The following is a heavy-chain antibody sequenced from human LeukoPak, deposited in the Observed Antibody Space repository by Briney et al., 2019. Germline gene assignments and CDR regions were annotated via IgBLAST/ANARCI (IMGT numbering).Heavy chain of an antibody. CDR2: IYYSGST. J-gene: IGHJ4*02. V-gene: IGHV4-59*01. CDR3: ARDRVGSGWYTPFFDY. D-gene: IGHD6-19*01. Sequence: SETLSLTCTVSGGSISSYYWSWIRQPPGKGLEWIGYIYYSGSTNYNPSLKSRVTISVDTSKNQFSLRLSSVTAADTAVYYCARDRVGSGWYTPFFDYWGQGTLVTVSS. CDR1: GGSISSYY.